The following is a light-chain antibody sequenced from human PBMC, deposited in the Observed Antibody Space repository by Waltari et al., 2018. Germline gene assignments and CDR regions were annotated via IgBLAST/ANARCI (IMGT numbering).Light chain of an antibody. CDR1: QSVGRT. Sequence: EIVLTQSPGPLSLSPGERALLSCRARQSVGRTLAWYQQKPGQAPRLLIYGASNRATGVPDRFSGSGSGTDFSLTISRLEPEDSAVYYCQQYVRLAVTFGQGTRVEI. CDR2: GAS. CDR3: QQYVRLAVT. V-gene: IGKV3-20*01. J-gene: IGKJ1*01.